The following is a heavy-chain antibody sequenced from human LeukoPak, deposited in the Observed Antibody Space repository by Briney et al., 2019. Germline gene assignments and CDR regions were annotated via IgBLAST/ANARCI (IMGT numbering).Heavy chain of an antibody. CDR1: GYSINSDYY. V-gene: IGHV4-61*01. CDR2: IYYSGST. J-gene: IGHJ4*02. Sequence: PSETLSLTCTVSGYSINSDYYWGWIRQPPGKGLEWIGYIYYSGSTNYNPSLKSRVTISVDTSKNQFSLKLSSVTAADTAVYYCARASTSTTGPHYWGQGTLVTVSS. CDR3: ARASTSTTGPHY. D-gene: IGHD2-2*01.